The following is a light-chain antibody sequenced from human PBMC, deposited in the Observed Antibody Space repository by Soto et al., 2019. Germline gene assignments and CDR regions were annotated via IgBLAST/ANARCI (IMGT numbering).Light chain of an antibody. CDR2: EVT. J-gene: IGLJ2*01. CDR1: YSDIRDYNY. Sequence: QSVLTQPPSASGSPGQSVTISCAGTYSDIRDYNYVSWYQQHPDKVPKLIIYEVTKRPSGVPDRFSGSKSGYTASLTVSDLQPADEAVYYCSSYSGTNSNVIFGGGTKLTVL. V-gene: IGLV2-8*01. CDR3: SSYSGTNSNVI.